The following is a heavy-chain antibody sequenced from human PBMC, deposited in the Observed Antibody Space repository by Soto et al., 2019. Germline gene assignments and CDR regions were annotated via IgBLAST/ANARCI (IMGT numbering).Heavy chain of an antibody. D-gene: IGHD1-7*01. J-gene: IGHJ4*02. V-gene: IGHV4-31*03. CDR3: ARVKGGTTRRAFGS. CDR2: IYDNGGA. Sequence: QVQLQEPGPGLVKPSQPLSLTCTVSGDSISSGGYYWSGIRPHPGKGLEWIGYIYDNGGAYYSPSLKGRVVISVDRSENQFSLRLSSVTAADTAVYYCARVKGGTTRRAFGSWGQGTLVTVSS. CDR1: GDSISSGGYY.